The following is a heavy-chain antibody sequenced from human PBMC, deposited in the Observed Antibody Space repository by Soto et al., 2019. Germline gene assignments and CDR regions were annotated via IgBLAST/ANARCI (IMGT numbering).Heavy chain of an antibody. J-gene: IGHJ4*02. D-gene: IGHD3-3*01. CDR2: ISYDGSNK. CDR1: GFTFSSYA. Sequence: GGSLRLSCAASGFTFSSYAMHWVRQAPGKGLEWVAVISYDGSNKYYADSVKGRFTISRDNSKNTLYLQMNSLRAEDTAVYYCARASEGGFWSGYNYWGQGTLVTVSS. V-gene: IGHV3-30-3*01. CDR3: ARASEGGFWSGYNY.